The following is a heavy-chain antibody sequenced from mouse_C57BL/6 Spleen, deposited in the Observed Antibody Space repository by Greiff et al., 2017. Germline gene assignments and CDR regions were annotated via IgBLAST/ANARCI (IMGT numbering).Heavy chain of an antibody. D-gene: IGHD2-1*01. CDR3: ARYGGKKSPYYFDY. Sequence: EVKLMESGGGLVQPGGSLSLSCAASGFTFTDYYMSWVRQPPGKALEWLGFIRNKANGYTTEYSASVKGRFTISRDNSQSSLYLQMNALRAEDSATYYCARYGGKKSPYYFDYWGQGTTLTVSS. CDR2: IRNKANGYTT. J-gene: IGHJ2*01. V-gene: IGHV7-3*01. CDR1: GFTFTDYY.